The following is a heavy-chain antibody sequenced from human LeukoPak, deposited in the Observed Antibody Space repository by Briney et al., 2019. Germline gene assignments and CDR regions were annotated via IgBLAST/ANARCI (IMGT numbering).Heavy chain of an antibody. CDR2: IKQDGSGK. Sequence: GGSLRLSCAASAFTFSIYSMTWVRQAPGRGLEWVANIKQDGSGKYYLDSVKGRFTISRDNAKNSLYLQMNSLRAEDTAVYYCARDATNFDYWGQRTLVIVSS. V-gene: IGHV3-7*01. CDR3: ARDATNFDY. D-gene: IGHD1-1*01. J-gene: IGHJ4*02. CDR1: AFTFSIYS.